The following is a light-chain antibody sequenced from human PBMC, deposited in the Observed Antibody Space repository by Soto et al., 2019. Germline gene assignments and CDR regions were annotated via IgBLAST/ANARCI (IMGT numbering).Light chain of an antibody. CDR3: ATWDDGLNVRV. CDR1: RSNIETNA. CDR2: GDH. V-gene: IGLV1-44*01. J-gene: IGLJ3*02. Sequence: QSVLTQPPSASGTPGQRLTISCSGSRSNIETNALNWYRQLPGTAPRLLIYGDHQRPSGVPHRFSGSKSGTSGSLAISGLQSEDEADYFFATWDDGLNVRVFGGGTQRTVL.